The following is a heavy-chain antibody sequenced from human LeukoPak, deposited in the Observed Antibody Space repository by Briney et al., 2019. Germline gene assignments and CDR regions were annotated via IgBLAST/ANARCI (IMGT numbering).Heavy chain of an antibody. D-gene: IGHD6-19*01. CDR3: ARFAVHRRLAVAGQFGLDY. J-gene: IGHJ4*02. CDR2: INPSGGNT. V-gene: IGHV1-46*01. CDR1: GYIFTSYY. Sequence: ASVKVSCKASGYIFTSYYIHWVRQAPGQGLEWMGIINPSGGNTNYAQKFQGRVTMTRDTSTSTVYMELSSLRSGDTAVYYCARFAVHRRLAVAGQFGLDYWGQGTLVTVSS.